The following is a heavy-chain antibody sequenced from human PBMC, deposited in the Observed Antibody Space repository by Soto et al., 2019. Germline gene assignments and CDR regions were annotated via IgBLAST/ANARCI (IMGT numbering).Heavy chain of an antibody. Sequence: EVQLEESGGDLVQPGGSLRLSCAASGFTLSAYWMTWVHQAPGKGLEWVANINRDGSKKSYLDSVRGRFTISRDNVGNSLYLQMDSLRADDTALYYCARDVSPGSSSLYLDAFEIWGQGTRVTVSS. CDR3: ARDVSPGSSSLYLDAFEI. CDR2: INRDGSKK. V-gene: IGHV3-7*05. CDR1: GFTLSAYW. D-gene: IGHD6-13*01. J-gene: IGHJ3*02.